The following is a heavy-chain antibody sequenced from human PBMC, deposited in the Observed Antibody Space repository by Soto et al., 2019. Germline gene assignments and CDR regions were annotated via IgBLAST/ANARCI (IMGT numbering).Heavy chain of an antibody. CDR3: ARDFRRMGCFDY. V-gene: IGHV3-7*01. Sequence: EVQLVESGGGLVQPGGSLRLSCAASGFSFSSYWMSWVRQAPGKGLEWVANIKQDGSEKYYVDSVKGRFTISRDNAKNSLYLHMNRLRAEDTAMFYCARDFRRMGCFDYWGQGTLVTVSS. D-gene: IGHD1-26*01. J-gene: IGHJ4*02. CDR1: GFSFSSYW. CDR2: IKQDGSEK.